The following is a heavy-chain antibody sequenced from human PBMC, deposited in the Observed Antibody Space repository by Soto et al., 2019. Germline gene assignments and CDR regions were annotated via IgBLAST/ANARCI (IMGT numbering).Heavy chain of an antibody. D-gene: IGHD3-22*01. J-gene: IGHJ6*02. Sequence: PSETLSLTCAFYCGSFSGCYWSWIRQPPGKGLEWIGEINHSGSTNYNPSLKSRVTISVDTSKNQFSLKLSSVTAADTAVYYCARGRTYYYDSSGYYYYYGMDVWGQGTTVTSP. CDR3: ARGRTYYYDSSGYYYYYGMDV. CDR1: CGSFSGCY. V-gene: IGHV4-34*01. CDR2: INHSGST.